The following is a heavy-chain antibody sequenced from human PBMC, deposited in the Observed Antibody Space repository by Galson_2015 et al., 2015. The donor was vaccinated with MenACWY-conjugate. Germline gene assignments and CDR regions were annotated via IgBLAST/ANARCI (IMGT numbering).Heavy chain of an antibody. CDR2: IYPGDSDT. D-gene: IGHD1-26*01. J-gene: IGHJ4*02. V-gene: IGHV5-51*01. CDR1: GYSFTSYW. Sequence: QSGAEVKKPGESLTISCQGSGYSFTSYWVAWVRQMPGKGLEWMGLIYPGDSDTRYSPSFQGQVTISADKSINTAYLQWSSLKASDTAMYYCARLGVVGATFSYFDYWGQGTLVTVSS. CDR3: ARLGVVGATFSYFDY.